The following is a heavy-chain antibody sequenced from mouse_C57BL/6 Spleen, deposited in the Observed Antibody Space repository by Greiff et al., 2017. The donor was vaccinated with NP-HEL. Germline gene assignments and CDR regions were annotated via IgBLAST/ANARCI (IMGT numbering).Heavy chain of an antibody. CDR3: ARRKTGTSWFAD. V-gene: IGHV1-4*01. Sequence: QVQLQQSGAELARPGASVKMSCKASGYTFTSYTMHWVKQRPGQGLEWIGYINPSSGYTKYNQTFKDKVTLTADKSSSTAYMQLSSLTSEDSAVDYWARRKTGTSWFADWGQGTLVTVSA. CDR2: INPSSGYT. J-gene: IGHJ3*01. CDR1: GYTFTSYT. D-gene: IGHD4-1*01.